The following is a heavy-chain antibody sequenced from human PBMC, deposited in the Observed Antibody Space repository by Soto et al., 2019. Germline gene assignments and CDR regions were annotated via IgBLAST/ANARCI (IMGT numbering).Heavy chain of an antibody. V-gene: IGHV3-21*06. Sequence: EVQLVEFGGGLVKPGGSLRLSCAASGFTFKAYSMNWFRQAPGKGLEWVSSITDRSAYIFYAHSVRGRFTVSRDDAKNSLYLQMNSLRAEDTAVYYCERDLRYWGQGTVVTVSS. CDR1: GFTFKAYS. CDR2: ITDRSAYI. J-gene: IGHJ4*02. CDR3: ERDLRY.